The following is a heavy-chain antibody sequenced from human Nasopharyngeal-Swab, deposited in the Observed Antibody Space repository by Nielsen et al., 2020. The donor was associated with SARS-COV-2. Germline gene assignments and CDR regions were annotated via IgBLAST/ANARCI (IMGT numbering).Heavy chain of an antibody. D-gene: IGHD3-9*01. CDR2: INPSGGST. CDR3: AREGLSRYFDWLSLGDNDY. V-gene: IGHV1-46*01. Sequence: ASVKVSCKASGYTFTSYYMHWVRQAPGQGLEWMGIINPSGGSTSYAQKFQGRVTMTRDTSTSTVYMELSSLRSEDTAVYYCAREGLSRYFDWLSLGDNDYWGQGTLVTVSS. J-gene: IGHJ4*02. CDR1: GYTFTSYY.